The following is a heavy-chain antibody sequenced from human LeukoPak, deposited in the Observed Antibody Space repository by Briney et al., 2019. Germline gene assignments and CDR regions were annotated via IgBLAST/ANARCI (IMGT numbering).Heavy chain of an antibody. CDR3: AGLSGSYFSPDY. CDR1: GGSISSYY. J-gene: IGHJ4*02. Sequence: SETLSLTCTVSGGSISSYYWSWIRQSPWKGLEWIGYIYYSGSTNYNPSLKSRVTISVDTSRNQFSLKLSSVTAADTAVYYCAGLSGSYFSPDYWGQGTLVTVSS. V-gene: IGHV4-59*13. D-gene: IGHD1-26*01. CDR2: IYYSGST.